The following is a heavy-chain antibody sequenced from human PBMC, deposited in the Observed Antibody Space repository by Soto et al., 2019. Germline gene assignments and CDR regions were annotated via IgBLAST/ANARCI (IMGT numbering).Heavy chain of an antibody. CDR3: ARVLCVRDNWFDP. Sequence: QVQLQESGPGLVKPSETLSLTCTVSGGSISSYYWSWIRQPPGKGLEWIGYIYYSGSTNYNPSLKSRVTISVDTSKNQFSLKLSSVTAADTAVYYCARVLCVRDNWFDPWGQGTLVTVSS. CDR1: GGSISSYY. V-gene: IGHV4-59*01. CDR2: IYYSGST. J-gene: IGHJ5*02. D-gene: IGHD3-16*01.